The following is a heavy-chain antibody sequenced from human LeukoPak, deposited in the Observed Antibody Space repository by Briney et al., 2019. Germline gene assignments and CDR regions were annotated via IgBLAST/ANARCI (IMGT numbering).Heavy chain of an antibody. V-gene: IGHV4-34*01. Sequence: SETLSLTCAVYGGSFSGYYWGWIRQPPGKGLEWIGSIYHSGSTYYNPSLKSRVTISLDTSKNQFSLKLSSVTAADTAVYYCARGPRGYSYGYRGYFDYWGQGTLVTVSS. CDR1: GGSFSGYY. D-gene: IGHD5-18*01. CDR2: IYHSGST. CDR3: ARGPRGYSYGYRGYFDY. J-gene: IGHJ4*02.